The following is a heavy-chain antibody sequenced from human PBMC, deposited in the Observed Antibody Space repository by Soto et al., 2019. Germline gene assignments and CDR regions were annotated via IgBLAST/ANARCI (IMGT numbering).Heavy chain of an antibody. D-gene: IGHD6-19*01. CDR1: GFTFSSYA. J-gene: IGHJ4*02. CDR2: ISYDGSNK. Sequence: QVQLVESGGGVVQPGRSLGLSCAASGFTFSSYAMHWVRQAPGKGLEWVAVISYDGSNKYYADSVKGRFTISRDNSKNTLYLQMNSLRAEDTAVYYCARDIGGSGVDHDYWGQGTLVTVSS. V-gene: IGHV3-30-3*01. CDR3: ARDIGGSGVDHDY.